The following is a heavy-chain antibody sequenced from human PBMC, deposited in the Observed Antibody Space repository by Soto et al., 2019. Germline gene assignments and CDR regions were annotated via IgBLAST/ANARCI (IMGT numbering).Heavy chain of an antibody. CDR2: VKEDGSEK. V-gene: IGHV3-7*03. D-gene: IGHD3-3*01. J-gene: IGHJ6*02. Sequence: GSLRLSCAASGFTFGLYWMNWVRQAPGKGLERLANVKEDGSEKFYVDSVKGRFTISRDNAQNSVYLQMNNLRAEDTAIYYCARDXGGVGYYTGPYYYGMDVWGPGTTVTVSS. CDR1: GFTFGLYW. CDR3: ARDXGGVGYYTGPYYYGMDV.